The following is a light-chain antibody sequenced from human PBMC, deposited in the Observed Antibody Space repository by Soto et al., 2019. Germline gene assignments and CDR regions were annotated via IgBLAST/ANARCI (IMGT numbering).Light chain of an antibody. CDR2: FGS. Sequence: EIVMTQSPLTLPVTPGAPASISCRSSQSLLYNNTYNYLDWYVQKPGQSPQLLIYFGSNRAPGVLDMFSGSGAGTDFTLKINRVEAEDVVTYYCMQALQSLTFGQGTRLEIQ. J-gene: IGKJ5*01. CDR3: MQALQSLT. CDR1: QSLLYNNTYNY. V-gene: IGKV2-28*01.